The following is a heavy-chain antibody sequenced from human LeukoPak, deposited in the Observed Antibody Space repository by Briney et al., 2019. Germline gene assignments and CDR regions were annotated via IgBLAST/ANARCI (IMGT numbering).Heavy chain of an antibody. CDR3: ARARGCSGYHPIDY. J-gene: IGHJ4*02. CDR2: INPNDGST. V-gene: IGHV1-46*01. D-gene: IGHD5-12*01. Sequence: ASVKVSCKASGYTFTSYFMHWVRQAPGQGLEWMGTINPNDGSTSDAQNFQGRVTMTRDTSTSTVYMELSSLRSEDTAVYFCARARGCSGYHPIDYWGQGTLVTVSS. CDR1: GYTFTSYF.